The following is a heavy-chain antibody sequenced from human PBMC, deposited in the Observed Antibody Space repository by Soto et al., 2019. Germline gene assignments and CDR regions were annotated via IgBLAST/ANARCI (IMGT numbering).Heavy chain of an antibody. CDR3: ARISGGRLSGHNDRGRYFDY. Sequence: GASVKVSCKASGGTFSSYAISWVRQAPGQGLEWMGGIIPIFGTANYAQKFQGRVTITADESTSTAYMELSSLRSEDTARYYCARISGGRLSGHNDRGRYFDYWGQGTLVTVSS. CDR1: GGTFSSYA. V-gene: IGHV1-69*13. D-gene: IGHD3-16*01. J-gene: IGHJ4*02. CDR2: IIPIFGTA.